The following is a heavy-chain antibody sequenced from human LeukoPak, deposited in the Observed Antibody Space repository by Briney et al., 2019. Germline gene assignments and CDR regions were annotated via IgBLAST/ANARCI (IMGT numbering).Heavy chain of an antibody. V-gene: IGHV1-69*05. J-gene: IGHJ5*02. CDR3: ARDPPHYYDSSAVPFDP. Sequence: GSSVKVSCKASGGTFSSYAISWVRQAPGQGLEWMGGIIPIFGTANYAQKFQGRVTMTRDTSTSTVYMELSSLRSEDTAVYYCARDPPHYYDSSAVPFDPWGQGTLVTVSS. CDR1: GGTFSSYA. CDR2: IIPIFGTA. D-gene: IGHD3-22*01.